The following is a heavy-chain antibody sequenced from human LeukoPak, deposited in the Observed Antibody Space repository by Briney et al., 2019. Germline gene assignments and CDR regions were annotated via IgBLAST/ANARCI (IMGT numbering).Heavy chain of an antibody. CDR1: GFSFSGYG. V-gene: IGHV4-34*01. Sequence: GSLRLSCAASGFSFSGYGMSWVRQAPGKGLEWIGEINHSGSTNYNPSLKSRVTISVDTSKNQFSLKLSSVTAADTAVYSCARGSLKYYYDSSGRHAFDIWGQGTMVTVSS. J-gene: IGHJ3*02. CDR3: ARGSLKYYYDSSGRHAFDI. CDR2: INHSGST. D-gene: IGHD3-22*01.